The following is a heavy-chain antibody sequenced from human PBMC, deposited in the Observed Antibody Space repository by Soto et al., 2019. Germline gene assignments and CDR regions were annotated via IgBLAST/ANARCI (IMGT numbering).Heavy chain of an antibody. CDR2: IYYSGST. CDR3: ARLVCRYGTWFDP. V-gene: IGHV4-59*08. J-gene: IGHJ5*02. Sequence: QVQLQESGPGLVKPSETLSLTCTVSGGSISSYYWSWIRQPPGKGLEWIGYIYYSGSTNYTPSLKSRVTISVDTSKNQFSLMLSSVTAADTAVYYCARLVCRYGTWFDPWGQGTLVTVSS. D-gene: IGHD5-18*01. CDR1: GGSISSYY.